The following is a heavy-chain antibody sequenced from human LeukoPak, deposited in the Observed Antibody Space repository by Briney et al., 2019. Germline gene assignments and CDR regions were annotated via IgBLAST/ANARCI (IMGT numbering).Heavy chain of an antibody. CDR2: IYDSGST. D-gene: IGHD2-2*02. CDR1: GGSISSYY. Sequence: SETLSLTCTVSGGSISSYYWSWIRQPPGKGLEWIGYIYDSGSTNYNPSLKSRVTISVDTSKNQFSLKLSSVTAADTAVYYCARDHRYCSSTSCYTDKIYNYYGMDVWGQGTTVTVSS. J-gene: IGHJ6*02. V-gene: IGHV4-59*01. CDR3: ARDHRYCSSTSCYTDKIYNYYGMDV.